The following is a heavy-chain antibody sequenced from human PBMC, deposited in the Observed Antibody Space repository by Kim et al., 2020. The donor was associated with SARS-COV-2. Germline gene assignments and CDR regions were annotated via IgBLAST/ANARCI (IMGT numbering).Heavy chain of an antibody. V-gene: IGHV3-33*05. Sequence: GGSLRLSCAASGFTFSSYGMHWVRQAPGKGLEWVAVISYDGSNKYYADSVKGRFTISRDNSKNTLYLQMNSLRAEDTAVYYCARDSSRTLDYWGQGTLVT. CDR1: GFTFSSYG. CDR3: ARDSSRTLDY. CDR2: ISYDGSNK. J-gene: IGHJ4*02.